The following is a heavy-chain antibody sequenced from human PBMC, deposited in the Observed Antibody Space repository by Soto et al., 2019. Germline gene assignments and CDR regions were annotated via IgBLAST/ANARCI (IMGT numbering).Heavy chain of an antibody. CDR3: ARGSSSSWYSVYYYGMDV. V-gene: IGHV1-2*04. J-gene: IGHJ6*02. CDR2: INPNSGGT. Sequence: ASVKVSCKASGYTFTGYYMHWVRQAPGQGLEWMGWINPNSGGTNYAQKFQGWVTMTRDTSISTAYMELSRLRSDDTAVYYCARGSSSSWYSVYYYGMDVWGQGTTVTVSS. CDR1: GYTFTGYY. D-gene: IGHD6-13*01.